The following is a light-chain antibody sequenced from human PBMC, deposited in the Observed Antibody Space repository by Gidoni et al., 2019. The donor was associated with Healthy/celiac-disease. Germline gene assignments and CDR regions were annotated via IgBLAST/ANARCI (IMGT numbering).Light chain of an antibody. CDR2: WAS. J-gene: IGKJ4*01. CDR3: QQYYSTLLT. Sequence: DIVMTQSPDSLAVSLGERATINCKTSQSVLYSSNNKNYLAWYQPKPGQPPKLLISWASTREPGVPDRFSGSGSGTDFTLTISSLQAEDVAVYYCQQYYSTLLTFGGGTKVEIK. CDR1: QSVLYSSNNKNY. V-gene: IGKV4-1*01.